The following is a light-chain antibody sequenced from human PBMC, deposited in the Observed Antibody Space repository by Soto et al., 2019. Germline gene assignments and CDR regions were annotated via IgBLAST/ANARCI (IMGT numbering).Light chain of an antibody. CDR3: QRLNSYPIT. CDR2: AAS. CDR1: QGISSY. Sequence: DIQLTQSPSFLSASVGDRVTITCRASQGISSYLAWYQQKPGKAPKLLISAASTLQSGVPSRFSGSGSGTEFTLTISSLQPEDFATYYCQRLNSYPITFGQGTRLDMK. J-gene: IGKJ5*01. V-gene: IGKV1-9*01.